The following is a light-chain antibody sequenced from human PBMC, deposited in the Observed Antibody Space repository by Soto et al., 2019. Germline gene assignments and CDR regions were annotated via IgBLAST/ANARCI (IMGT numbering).Light chain of an antibody. J-gene: IGKJ1*01. Sequence: WRSSQSVSSSYLAWYQQKPGQAPRLLIYDASSLESGVPSRFSGCGSGTEFTLAFSSLQPDELAFCSCQEHDSYQGKCAQGTKVDIK. CDR2: DAS. V-gene: IGKV1-5*01. CDR3: QEHDSYQGK. CDR1: QSVSSS.